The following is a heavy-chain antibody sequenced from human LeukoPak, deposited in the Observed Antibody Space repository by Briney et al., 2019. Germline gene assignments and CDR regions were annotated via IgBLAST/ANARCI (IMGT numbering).Heavy chain of an antibody. V-gene: IGHV3-21*01. CDR2: ISSSSSYI. CDR1: GFTFSSYS. CDR3: ASLYSGSYYPIDY. J-gene: IGHJ4*02. D-gene: IGHD1-26*01. Sequence: GGSLRLSCAASGFTFSSYSMNWVRQAPGKGLEWVSSISSSSSYIYYADSVKGRFTISRDNAKNSLYLQMNSLRAEDTAVYYCASLYSGSYYPIDYWGQGTLVTVSS.